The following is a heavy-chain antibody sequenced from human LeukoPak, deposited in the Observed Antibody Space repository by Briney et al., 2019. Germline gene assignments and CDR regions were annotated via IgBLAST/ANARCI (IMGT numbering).Heavy chain of an antibody. D-gene: IGHD3-22*01. CDR2: INHSGST. Sequence: SETLSLTCTVSGGSISSYYWSWIRQPPGKGLEWIGEINHSGSTNYNPSLKSRVTISVDTSKNQFSLKLSSVTAADTAVYYCARGARRFYYYDSSGYYNAEYFQHWGQGTLVTVSS. CDR3: ARGARRFYYYDSSGYYNAEYFQH. CDR1: GGSISSYY. J-gene: IGHJ1*01. V-gene: IGHV4-34*01.